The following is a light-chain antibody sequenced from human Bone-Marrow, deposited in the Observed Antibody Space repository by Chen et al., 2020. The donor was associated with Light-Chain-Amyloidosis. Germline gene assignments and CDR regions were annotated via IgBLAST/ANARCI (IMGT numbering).Light chain of an antibody. V-gene: IGLV3-21*04. CDR1: NIGTKY. Sequence: SYVLTQPPSVSVAPGKTARITCGGNNIGTKYVHWYPQKPGQAPVLVISYDRDRPSGIPERFSGSNSGNTATLTISRVEAGDEADYYCQVWDSDSDHVVFGGGTKLTVL. J-gene: IGLJ2*01. CDR3: QVWDSDSDHVV. CDR2: YDR.